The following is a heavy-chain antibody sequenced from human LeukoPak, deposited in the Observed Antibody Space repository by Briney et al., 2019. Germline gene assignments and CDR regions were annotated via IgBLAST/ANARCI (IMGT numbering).Heavy chain of an antibody. V-gene: IGHV1-69*04. CDR2: IIPILGIA. Sequence: GALVKVSCKASGGTFSSYAISWVRQAPRQGLEWMGRIIPILGIANYAQKFQGRVTITADKSTSTAYMELSSLRSEDTAVYYCARRKGGTVHFDYWGQGTLVTVSS. J-gene: IGHJ4*02. CDR3: ARRKGGTVHFDY. CDR1: GGTFSSYA. D-gene: IGHD2-15*01.